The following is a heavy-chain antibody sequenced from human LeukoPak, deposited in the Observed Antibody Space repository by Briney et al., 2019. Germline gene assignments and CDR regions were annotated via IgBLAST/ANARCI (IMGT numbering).Heavy chain of an antibody. CDR2: IGNKGGT. CDR3: TKSLYCSAGSCYKFDY. D-gene: IGHD2-15*01. V-gene: IGHV3-23*01. Sequence: GGSLRLSCTASGFTFSTRALSWVRRAPGKGLEWVSTIGNKGGTYYVDSVKGRFTISRDNSKNTLHLQMNSLRADDTAVYYCTKSLYCSAGSCYKFDYWGQGTLVTVSS. J-gene: IGHJ4*02. CDR1: GFTFSTRA.